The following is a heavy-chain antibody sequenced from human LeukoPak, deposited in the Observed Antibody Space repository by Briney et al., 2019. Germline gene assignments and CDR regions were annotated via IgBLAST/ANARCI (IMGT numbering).Heavy chain of an antibody. CDR1: GGSISSGSYY. V-gene: IGHV4-61*02. Sequence: SETLSLTCTVSGGSISSGSYYWSWIRQPAGKGLEWIGRIYTSGSTNYNPSLKSRVTISVDTSKNQFSLKLSSVTAADTAVYYCARHANSGPDFDYWGQGTLVTVSS. J-gene: IGHJ4*02. D-gene: IGHD3-16*01. CDR2: IYTSGST. CDR3: ARHANSGPDFDY.